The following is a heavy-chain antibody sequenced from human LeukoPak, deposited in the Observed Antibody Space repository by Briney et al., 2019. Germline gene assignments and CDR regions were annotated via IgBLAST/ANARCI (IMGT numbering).Heavy chain of an antibody. J-gene: IGHJ4*02. Sequence: PGGSLRLSCAASGLTFSTYWLSWVRQAPGKGLEWVANIKKDGSEKYYVDSVKGRFTISRDNAKNSLYLQMNSLRAEDTAVYYCARDRTIYFDQWGQGILVTVSS. CDR2: IKKDGSEK. D-gene: IGHD3-3*01. CDR3: ARDRTIYFDQ. V-gene: IGHV3-7*01. CDR1: GLTFSTYW.